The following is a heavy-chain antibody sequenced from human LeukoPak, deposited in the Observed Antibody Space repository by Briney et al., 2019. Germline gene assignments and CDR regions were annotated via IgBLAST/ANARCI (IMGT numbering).Heavy chain of an antibody. CDR1: GFTFSSYA. J-gene: IGHJ4*02. Sequence: GGSLRLSCAVSGFTFSSYAMSWVRQDPGKGLEWVGRIKSTIDGGTTDYAAPVKGRFTISRDDSKNTLYLQMNSLKTDDTAVYYCARVYSSSWSGSYFDYWGQGTLVTVSS. V-gene: IGHV3-15*01. CDR3: ARVYSSSWSGSYFDY. CDR2: IKSTIDGGTT. D-gene: IGHD6-13*01.